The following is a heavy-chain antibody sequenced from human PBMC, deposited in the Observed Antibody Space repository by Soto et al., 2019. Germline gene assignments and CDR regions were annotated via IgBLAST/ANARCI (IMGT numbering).Heavy chain of an antibody. CDR3: ARISGGTGTNLGFDP. V-gene: IGHV3-9*01. CDR2: ISWNSGSI. Sequence: SCAASGFTFDDYAMHWVRQAPGKGLEWVSGISWNSGSIGYADSVKGRFTISRDNAKNSLYLQMNSLRSEDTAVYYCARISGGTGTNLGFDPWGQGTLVTVSS. D-gene: IGHD1-7*01. J-gene: IGHJ5*02. CDR1: GFTFDDYA.